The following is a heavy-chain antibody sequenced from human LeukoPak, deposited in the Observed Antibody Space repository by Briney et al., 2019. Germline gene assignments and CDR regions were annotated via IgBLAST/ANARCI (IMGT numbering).Heavy chain of an antibody. CDR2: ICSSGGST. Sequence: GGSLRLSCAASGFNFITAAMTWVRQAPGKGLEWGSLICSSGGSTYYADSVKGRFTISRDNSNHTLSLQMNSLRVEDTAIYYCVKDIQLSTWGLGTMVTVSS. CDR3: VKDIQLST. D-gene: IGHD5-24*01. J-gene: IGHJ3*01. CDR1: GFNFITAA. V-gene: IGHV3-23*01.